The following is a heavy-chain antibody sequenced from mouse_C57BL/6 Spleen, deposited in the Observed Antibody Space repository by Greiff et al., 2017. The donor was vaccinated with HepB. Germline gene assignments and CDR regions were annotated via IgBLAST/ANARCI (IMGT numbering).Heavy chain of an antibody. V-gene: IGHV1-5*01. CDR1: GYTFTSYW. D-gene: IGHD1-1*01. CDR2: IYPGHSDT. CDR3: TRNHYGSSYVSAY. J-gene: IGHJ3*01. Sequence: EVQLQQSGTVLARPGASVKMSCKTSGYTFTSYWMHWVKQRPGQGLEWIGAIYPGHSDTSYNQKFKGKAKLTAVTSASTAYMELSSLTNEDSAVYYCTRNHYGSSYVSAYWGQGTLVTVSA.